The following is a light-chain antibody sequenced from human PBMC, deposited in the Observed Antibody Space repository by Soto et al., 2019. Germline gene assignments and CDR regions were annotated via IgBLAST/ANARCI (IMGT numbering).Light chain of an antibody. CDR2: RNN. V-gene: IGLV1-47*01. Sequence: QSVLTQPPSASGTPGQRVTISCSGSRSNIGTNYVYWYQHLPGTAPKLLIYRNNKRPSGVPDRFSGSKSGTSASLAISGLRSEDEGDYYCATWDYSLSAGLFGGGTKVTVL. CDR1: RSNIGTNY. CDR3: ATWDYSLSAGL. J-gene: IGLJ3*02.